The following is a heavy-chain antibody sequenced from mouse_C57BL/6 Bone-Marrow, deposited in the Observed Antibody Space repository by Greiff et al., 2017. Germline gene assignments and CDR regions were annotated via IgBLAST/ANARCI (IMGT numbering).Heavy chain of an antibody. Sequence: QVQLQQSGAELVRPGASVALSCKASGYTFTDYEMHWVKQTPVHGLEWIGAIDPETGGTAYNQKFKGKAILTADKSSSTAYMELRSLTSEDSAVYYCTKGFAYWGQGTLVTVSA. CDR3: TKGFAY. CDR1: GYTFTDYE. J-gene: IGHJ3*01. CDR2: IDPETGGT. V-gene: IGHV1-15*01.